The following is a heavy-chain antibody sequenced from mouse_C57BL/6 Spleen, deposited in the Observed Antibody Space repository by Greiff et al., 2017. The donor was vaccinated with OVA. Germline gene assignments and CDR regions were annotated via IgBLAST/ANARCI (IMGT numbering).Heavy chain of an antibody. CDR3: ARRGSSIYYYGSSYYAMDY. CDR1: GYTFTSYW. V-gene: IGHV1-64*01. CDR2: IHPNSGST. D-gene: IGHD1-1*01. J-gene: IGHJ4*01. Sequence: VQLQQPGAELVKPGASVKLSCKASGYTFTSYWMHWVKQRPGQGLEWIGMIHPNSGSTNYNEKFKSKATLTVDKSSSTAYMQLSSLTSEDAAVYYCARRGSSIYYYGSSYYAMDYWGQGTSVTVSS.